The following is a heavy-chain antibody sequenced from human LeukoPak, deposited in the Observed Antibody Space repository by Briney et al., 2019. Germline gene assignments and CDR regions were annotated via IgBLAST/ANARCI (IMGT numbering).Heavy chain of an antibody. CDR2: ISYDGSNK. CDR3: AKDLGGQWLVVYGMDV. D-gene: IGHD6-19*01. J-gene: IGHJ6*02. V-gene: IGHV3-30*18. Sequence: QSGGSLRLSCAASGFTFSSYWMSWVRQAPGKGLEWVAVISYDGSNKYYADSVKGRFTISRDNSKNTLYLQMNSLRAEDTAVYYCAKDLGGQWLVVYGMDVWGQGTTVTVSS. CDR1: GFTFSSYW.